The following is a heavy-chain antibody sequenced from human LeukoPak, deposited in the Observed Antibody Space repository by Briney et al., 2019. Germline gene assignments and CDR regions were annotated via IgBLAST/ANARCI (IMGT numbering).Heavy chain of an antibody. D-gene: IGHD2-2*01. CDR2: ITGGDGST. J-gene: IGHJ4*02. CDR1: GFTFSSSS. CDR3: AKLSCSSTSCYHFDY. V-gene: IGHV3-23*01. Sequence: GGSLRLSCAASGFTFSSSSMNWVRQAPGKGLEWVSVITGGDGSTYYAGSVKGRFTISRDNSKNTLYLQMNSLRAEDTAVYYCAKLSCSSTSCYHFDYWGQGTLVTVSS.